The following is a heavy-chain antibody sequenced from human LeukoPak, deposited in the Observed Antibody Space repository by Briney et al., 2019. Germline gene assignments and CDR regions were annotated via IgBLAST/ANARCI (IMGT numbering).Heavy chain of an antibody. V-gene: IGHV3-30*18. Sequence: GGSLRLSCAASGFTFSSYGMHWVRQAPGKGLEWVAVISYDGSNKYYADSVKGRFTISRDNSKNTLYLQMNSLRAEDTAVYYRAKDGDYGSGSYYYGMDVWGKGTTVTVSS. D-gene: IGHD3-10*01. CDR3: AKDGDYGSGSYYYGMDV. CDR2: ISYDGSNK. J-gene: IGHJ6*04. CDR1: GFTFSSYG.